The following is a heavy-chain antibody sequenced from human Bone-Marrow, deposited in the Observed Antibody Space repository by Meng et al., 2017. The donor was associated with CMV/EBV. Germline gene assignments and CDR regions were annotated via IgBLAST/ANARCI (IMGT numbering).Heavy chain of an antibody. J-gene: IGHJ4*02. CDR3: ARTRVRFLEWPPQDY. V-gene: IGHV3-30*04. CDR2: ISYDGSNK. CDR1: GFTFSSYA. D-gene: IGHD3-3*01. Sequence: GESLKISCAASGFTFSSYAMHWVRQAPGKGLEWVAVISYDGSNKYYADSVKGRFTISRDNSKNTLYLQMNSLRAEDTAVYYCARTRVRFLEWPPQDYWGQGPLVTFYS.